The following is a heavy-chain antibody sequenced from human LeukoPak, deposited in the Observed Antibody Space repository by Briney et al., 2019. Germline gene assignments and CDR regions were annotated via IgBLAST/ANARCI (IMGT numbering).Heavy chain of an antibody. D-gene: IGHD4-17*01. CDR2: INHSGST. J-gene: IGHJ6*02. V-gene: IGHV4-34*01. CDR1: GGSFSGYY. CDR3: ARGDTVTTHYYGMDV. Sequence: SETLSLTCAVYGGSFSGYYWSWIRQPPRKGLEWIGEINHSGSTNYNPSLKSRVTISVDTSKNQFSLKLSSVTAADAAVYYCARGDTVTTHYYGMDVWGQGTTVTVSS.